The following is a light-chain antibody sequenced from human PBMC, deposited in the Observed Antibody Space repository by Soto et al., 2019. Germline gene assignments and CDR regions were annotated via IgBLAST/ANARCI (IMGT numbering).Light chain of an antibody. V-gene: IGLV2-14*03. Sequence: QSVLTQPASVSGSPGQSITISCCGTSSDVGAYIYVSWYQQYPGKAPKLIIYEVNNRPSGVSGRFSGSKSDTTAYLTISGLQAEDEDDYYCTSYSDSDKKVFGTGTK. CDR1: SSDVGAYIY. J-gene: IGLJ1*01. CDR2: EVN. CDR3: TSYSDSDKKV.